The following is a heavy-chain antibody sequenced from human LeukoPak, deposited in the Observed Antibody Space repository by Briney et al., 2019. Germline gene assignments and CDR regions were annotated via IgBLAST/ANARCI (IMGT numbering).Heavy chain of an antibody. J-gene: IGHJ2*01. D-gene: IGHD1-1*01. CDR2: IFYDGDTK. CDR1: GFTFSNYA. V-gene: IGHV3-30*04. CDR3: AGSDTTGYTPREWDYWYFDL. Sequence: GGSLRLSCAASGFTFSNYAMHWVRQAPGKGLEWVTVIFYDGDTKYYADSVKGRFTVSRDNSKNTLYLQMNSLRAEDTAVYYCAGSDTTGYTPREWDYWYFDLWGRGTLVTVSS.